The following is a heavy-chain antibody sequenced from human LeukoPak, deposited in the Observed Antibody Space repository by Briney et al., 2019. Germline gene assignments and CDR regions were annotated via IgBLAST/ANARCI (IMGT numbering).Heavy chain of an antibody. CDR3: VREGEGPLSKDFDY. CDR2: IGPHSTFT. Sequence: ASMKVSRKSSGFTFTDHYIHWVRQGPGQGLEWMGYIGPHSTFTSSPQEFQGRVTMTRDASMSTAYMELTRLTSDDTAVYYCVREGEGPLSKDFDYWGQGTLVTVSS. V-gene: IGHV1-2*02. D-gene: IGHD2/OR15-2a*01. CDR1: GFTFTDHY. J-gene: IGHJ4*02.